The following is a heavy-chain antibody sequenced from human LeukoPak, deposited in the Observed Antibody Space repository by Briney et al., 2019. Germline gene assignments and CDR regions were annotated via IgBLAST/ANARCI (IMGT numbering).Heavy chain of an antibody. CDR3: ARASKPYYYDSSGYYYSYYFDY. Sequence: ASVKVSCKASGYTFTSYGISWVRQAPGQGLEWMGWINPNSGGTNYAQKFQGRVTMTRDTSISTAYMELSRLRSDDTAVYYCARASKPYYYDSSGYYYSYYFDYWGQGTLVTVSS. CDR1: GYTFTSYG. J-gene: IGHJ4*02. V-gene: IGHV1-2*02. D-gene: IGHD3-22*01. CDR2: INPNSGGT.